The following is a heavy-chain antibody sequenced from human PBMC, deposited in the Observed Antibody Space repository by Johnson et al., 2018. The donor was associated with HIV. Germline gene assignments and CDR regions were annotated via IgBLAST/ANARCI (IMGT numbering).Heavy chain of an antibody. Sequence: EVQLVESGGGLVQPGGSLKVSCAASGFTFSNVWMHWVRQAPGKGLEWVGRIKRKTDGGTTDYAAPVKGKFTISRDDSKSTLYLQMNSLKIEDTSVYYCTPGPARMGLIRGIWGQGTMVTVSS. CDR1: GFTFSNVW. CDR2: IKRKTDGGTT. CDR3: TPGPARMGLIRGI. D-gene: IGHD2-8*01. V-gene: IGHV3-15*01. J-gene: IGHJ3*02.